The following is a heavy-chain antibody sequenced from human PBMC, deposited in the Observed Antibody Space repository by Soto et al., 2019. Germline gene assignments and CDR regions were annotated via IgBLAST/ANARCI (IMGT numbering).Heavy chain of an antibody. J-gene: IGHJ6*02. CDR3: AREGASGFGMDV. V-gene: IGHV4-4*07. CDR1: GGSIRSYY. D-gene: IGHD1-26*01. Sequence: PSETLSLTCTVSGGSIRSYYWSWIRQPAGKPLEWIGRIYTSGTTNYNPSLKSRVTILVDTSKNQFSLKLSSVTAADTAVYYCAREGASGFGMDVWGQGTTVTVS. CDR2: IYTSGTT.